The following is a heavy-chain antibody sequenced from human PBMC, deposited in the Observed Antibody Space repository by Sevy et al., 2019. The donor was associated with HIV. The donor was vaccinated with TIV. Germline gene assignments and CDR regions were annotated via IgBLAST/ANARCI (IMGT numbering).Heavy chain of an antibody. Sequence: SETLSLTCTVSGGSISSSSYYWNWIRQAPGKGLEWIGSIYDTGSTYYKPSLKSRVTISKDTSKNQFSLKLTSVTAADTAVYYCARPEGLQLNYAMDVWGQGTTVTVSS. CDR1: GGSISSSSYY. J-gene: IGHJ6*02. CDR3: ARPEGLQLNYAMDV. D-gene: IGHD3-3*01. V-gene: IGHV4-39*01. CDR2: IYDTGST.